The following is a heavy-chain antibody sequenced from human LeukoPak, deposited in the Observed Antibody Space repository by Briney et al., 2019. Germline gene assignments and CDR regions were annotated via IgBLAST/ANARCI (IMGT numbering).Heavy chain of an antibody. V-gene: IGHV1-2*02. CDR2: INPNSGGT. Sequence: ASVKVSCKASGYTFTGYYMHWVRQAPGQGLEWMGWINPNSGGTNYAQKFQGRVTMTRDTSISTAYMELSRLRSDDTAVYHCARDSVRHYYGSGSYDEFVDYWGQGTLVTVSS. CDR3: ARDSVRHYYGSGSYDEFVDY. J-gene: IGHJ4*02. D-gene: IGHD3-10*01. CDR1: GYTFTGYY.